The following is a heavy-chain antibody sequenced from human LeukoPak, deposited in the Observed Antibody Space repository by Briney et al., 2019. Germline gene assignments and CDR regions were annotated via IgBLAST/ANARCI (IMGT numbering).Heavy chain of an antibody. V-gene: IGHV3-23*01. D-gene: IGHD6-13*01. Sequence: PGGSLRLSCAASGFTFSTHAMSWVRQAPGKGLEWVSAISGSGGSTYYADSVKGRFTISRDNSKNTLYLQMNSLRAEDTAVYYCAKVTAAAGPSFDYWGQGTLVTVSS. CDR3: AKVTAAAGPSFDY. J-gene: IGHJ4*02. CDR1: GFTFSTHA. CDR2: ISGSGGST.